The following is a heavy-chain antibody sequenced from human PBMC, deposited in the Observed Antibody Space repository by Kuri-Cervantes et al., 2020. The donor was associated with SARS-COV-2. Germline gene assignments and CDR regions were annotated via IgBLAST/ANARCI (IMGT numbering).Heavy chain of an antibody. Sequence: LSCAVYGGSFSGYYWSWIRQPPGKGLEWIGEINHSGSTNYNPSLKSRVTISVDTSKNQFSLKLSSVTAADTAVYYCARGQYYSSTSCYATYYYYYYGMDVWGQGTTVTVSS. CDR1: GGSFSGYY. J-gene: IGHJ6*02. CDR2: INHSGST. D-gene: IGHD2-2*01. V-gene: IGHV4-34*01. CDR3: ARGQYYSSTSCYATYYYYYYGMDV.